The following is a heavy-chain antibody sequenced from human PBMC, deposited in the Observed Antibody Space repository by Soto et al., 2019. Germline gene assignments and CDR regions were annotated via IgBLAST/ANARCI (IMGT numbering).Heavy chain of an antibody. CDR1: GYTFSSYG. CDR3: ARGNYYDRRGYFSALDI. CDR2: VSAYNDNI. V-gene: IGHV1-18*01. J-gene: IGHJ3*02. Sequence: QVLLVQSGGEVKKPGASVKVSCKASGYTFSSYGINWVRQAPGQGLEWVGWVSAYNDNIDYAQTFQGRVTMTTDKSTNTAYMELRSLRSDDTAVYYCARGNYYDRRGYFSALDIWGQGTMVTVSS. D-gene: IGHD3-22*01.